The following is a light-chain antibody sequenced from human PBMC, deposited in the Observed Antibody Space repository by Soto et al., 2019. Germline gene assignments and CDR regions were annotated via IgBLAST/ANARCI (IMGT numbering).Light chain of an antibody. CDR2: GAS. V-gene: IGKV3-20*01. CDR3: QQYGSSPLT. J-gene: IGKJ4*01. CDR1: QSVSNNY. Sequence: EIVLTQSPGALSLSPGERATLSCRASQSVSNNYLAWYQQKPGQAPRLLIYGASFRATGIPDRFSGSGSGADFTLTISRLEPEDFAVYYCQQYGSSPLTFGGGTKVDIK.